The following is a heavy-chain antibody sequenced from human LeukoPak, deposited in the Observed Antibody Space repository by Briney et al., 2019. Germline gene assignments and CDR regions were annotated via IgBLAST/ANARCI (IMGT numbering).Heavy chain of an antibody. J-gene: IGHJ4*02. CDR1: GFTFSSYA. Sequence: GGSLRLSCAASGFTFSSYAMSWVRQAPGKGLEWVSAISGSGGSTYYADSVKSRFTISRDNSKNTLYLQMNSLRAEDTAVYYCSGYCSGGSCPYYFDYWGQGTLVTVSS. V-gene: IGHV3-23*01. CDR2: ISGSGGST. D-gene: IGHD2-15*01. CDR3: SGYCSGGSCPYYFDY.